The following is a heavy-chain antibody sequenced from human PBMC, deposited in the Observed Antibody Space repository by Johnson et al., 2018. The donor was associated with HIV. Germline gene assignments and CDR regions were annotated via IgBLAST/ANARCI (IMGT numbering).Heavy chain of an antibody. CDR2: INWNGGSP. D-gene: IGHD6-13*01. Sequence: VQLVESGGGVVWPGGSLRLSCAASGFTFDDYGMSWVRQGPGKGLEWVSGINWNGGSPGYVDSVKGRFTISRDNARNSLFLQLNSLRVEDTALYYCARDEPGSSWAFDIWGQGTMVTVSS. CDR3: ARDEPGSSWAFDI. CDR1: GFTFDDYG. J-gene: IGHJ3*02. V-gene: IGHV3-20*04.